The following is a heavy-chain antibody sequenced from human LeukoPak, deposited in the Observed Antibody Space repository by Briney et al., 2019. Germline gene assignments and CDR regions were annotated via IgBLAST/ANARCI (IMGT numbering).Heavy chain of an antibody. CDR2: ISDSGGGT. J-gene: IGHJ4*02. V-gene: IGHV3-23*01. Sequence: PGGTLRLSCAASGFTFSNFAMSWVRQAPGKGLQWVSAISDSGGGTFYADSVKGRFTISRDNSKNTPYLQTNSLRAEDTAVYYCAKVGVGWVAFEYWGQGTLVTVSS. CDR3: AKVGVGWVAFEY. D-gene: IGHD3-16*01. CDR1: GFTFSNFA.